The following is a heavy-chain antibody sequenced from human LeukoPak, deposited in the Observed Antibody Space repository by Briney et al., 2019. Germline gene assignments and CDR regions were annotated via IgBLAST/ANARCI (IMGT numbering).Heavy chain of an antibody. D-gene: IGHD3-22*01. CDR1: GFTFSSYA. Sequence: PGGSLRLSCAASGFTFSSYAMSWVRQAPGKGLEWVSAISGSGGSTYYADSVKGRFTISRDNSKNTLYLQMNSLRAEDTAVYYCAKDQGGGYHFHYFDYWGQGTLVTVSS. J-gene: IGHJ4*02. CDR3: AKDQGGGYHFHYFDY. CDR2: ISGSGGST. V-gene: IGHV3-23*01.